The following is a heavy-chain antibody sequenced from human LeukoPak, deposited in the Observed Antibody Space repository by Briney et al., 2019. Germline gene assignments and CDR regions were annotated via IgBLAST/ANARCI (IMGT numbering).Heavy chain of an antibody. CDR2: INWNGGST. CDR1: GFTFSSYV. Sequence: GRSLRLSCAASGFTFSSYVMHWVRQAPGKGLEWVSGINWNGGSTGYADSVKGRFTISRDNAKNSLYLQMNSLRAEDTALYHCARVNTGITGTQYYFDCWGQGTLVTVSS. J-gene: IGHJ4*02. D-gene: IGHD1-20*01. CDR3: ARVNTGITGTQYYFDC. V-gene: IGHV3-20*01.